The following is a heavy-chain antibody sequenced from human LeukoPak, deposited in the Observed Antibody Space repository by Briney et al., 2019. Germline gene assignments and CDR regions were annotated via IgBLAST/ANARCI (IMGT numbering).Heavy chain of an antibody. J-gene: IGHJ4*02. CDR3: ARGLLYSSSFPY. CDR1: GYTFTSYD. D-gene: IGHD6-6*01. V-gene: IGHV1-8*03. CDR2: MNPNSGNT. Sequence: ASVKVSCQASGYTFTSYDINWVRQATGHGLEWMGWMNPNSGNTGYAQKFQGRVTITRNTSISTAYMELSSLRSEDTAVYYCARGLLYSSSFPYWGQGTLVTVSS.